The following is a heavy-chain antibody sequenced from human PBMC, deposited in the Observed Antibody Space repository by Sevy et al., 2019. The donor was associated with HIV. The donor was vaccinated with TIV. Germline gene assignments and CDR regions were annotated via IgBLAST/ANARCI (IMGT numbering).Heavy chain of an antibody. CDR3: ASEVQYCSGGSCYTVEYLQH. CDR1: GFTFSSSG. V-gene: IGHV3-33*08. Sequence: GESLKISCAASGFTFSSSGMHWVRQAPGKGLEWVAVIWYDGSNIYYADSVKGRFTISRDNTKNTLYLQMNSLRAEDTAVYYCASEVQYCSGGSCYTVEYLQHWGQGTLVTVSS. CDR2: IWYDGSNI. J-gene: IGHJ1*01. D-gene: IGHD2-15*01.